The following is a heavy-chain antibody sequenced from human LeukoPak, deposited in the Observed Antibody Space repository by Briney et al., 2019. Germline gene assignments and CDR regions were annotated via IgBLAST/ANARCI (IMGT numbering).Heavy chain of an antibody. CDR3: AREKPFYDSSGYYYPIAFDY. V-gene: IGHV4-61*02. J-gene: IGHJ4*02. CDR2: IYTSGST. Sequence: PSETLSLTCTVSGGSISSGSYYWSWIRQPAGKGLEWIGRIYTSGSTNYNPSLKSRVTISVDTSKNQFSLKLSSVTAADTAVYYCAREKPFYDSSGYYYPIAFDYWGQGTLVTVSS. CDR1: GGSISSGSYY. D-gene: IGHD3-22*01.